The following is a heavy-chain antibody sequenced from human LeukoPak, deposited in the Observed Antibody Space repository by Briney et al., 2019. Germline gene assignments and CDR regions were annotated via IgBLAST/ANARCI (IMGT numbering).Heavy chain of an antibody. V-gene: IGHV3-30*04. CDR1: GFTFSSYA. CDR3: ARGAYSSSWSNFDY. J-gene: IGHJ4*02. D-gene: IGHD6-13*01. CDR2: ISYDGSNK. Sequence: GGSLRLSCAASGFTFSSYAMHPVRQAPGKRLEWVAVISYDGSNKYYADSVKGRFTISRDNSKNTLYLQMNSLRAEDTAVYYSARGAYSSSWSNFDYWGQGTLVTVSS.